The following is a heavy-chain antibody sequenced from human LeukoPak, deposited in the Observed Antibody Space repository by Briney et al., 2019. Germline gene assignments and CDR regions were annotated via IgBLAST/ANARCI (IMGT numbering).Heavy chain of an antibody. D-gene: IGHD3-22*01. V-gene: IGHV4-34*01. CDR1: GGSFSGYY. J-gene: IGHJ4*02. CDR3: ARSYYYDSSGYYAH. Sequence: SETLSLTCAVYGGSFSGYYWSWIRQPPGKGLECIGEINHSGSTNYNPSLKSRVTISVDTSKNQFSLKLSSVTAVDTAVYYCARSYYYDSSGYYAHWGQGTLVTVSS. CDR2: INHSGST.